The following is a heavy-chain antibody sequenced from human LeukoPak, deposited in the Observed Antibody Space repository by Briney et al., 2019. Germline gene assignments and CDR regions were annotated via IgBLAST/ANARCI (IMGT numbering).Heavy chain of an antibody. CDR2: IYSGGST. V-gene: IGHV3-53*01. D-gene: IGHD2/OR15-2a*01. CDR3: ASSTPFYYFDY. CDR1: GFTVSSNY. J-gene: IGHJ4*02. Sequence: GGSLRLSCAASGFTVSSNYMSWVRQAPGKGLEWVSVIYSGGSTYYADSVKGRFTISRDNSKNTLYLQMNSLRAEDTAVYYCASSTPFYYFDYWGQGTLVTVSS.